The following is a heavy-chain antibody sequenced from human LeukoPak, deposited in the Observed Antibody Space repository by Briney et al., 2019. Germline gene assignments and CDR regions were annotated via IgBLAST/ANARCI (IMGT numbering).Heavy chain of an antibody. CDR1: GGSISGHY. CDR3: ARGRAFDP. V-gene: IGHV4-59*11. Sequence: SETLSLTCTVSGGSISGHYWSWIRQPPGKGLEWIGYIYYSGTTNYNPSLKSRVTISVDTSKNQLSLKLTSVTAADTAVYYCARGRAFDPWGQGTLVTVSS. CDR2: IYYSGTT. J-gene: IGHJ5*02.